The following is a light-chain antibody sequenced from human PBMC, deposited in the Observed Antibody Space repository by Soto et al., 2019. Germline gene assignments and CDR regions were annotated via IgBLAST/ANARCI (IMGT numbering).Light chain of an antibody. CDR1: SSDVGGYNF. V-gene: IGLV2-14*03. CDR3: CSHSTSVTWM. J-gene: IGLJ3*02. Sequence: QSVLTQTASVSGSPGQSITISCTGSSSDVGGYNFVSWYQQHPGKAPKLIIHEVSNRPSGVSNRFSGSKSGNTASLTISGLQADDEAVYYCCSHSTSVTWMFGGGTKLTVL. CDR2: EVS.